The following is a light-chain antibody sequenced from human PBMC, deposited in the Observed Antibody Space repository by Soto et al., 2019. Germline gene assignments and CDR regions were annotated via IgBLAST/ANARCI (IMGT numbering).Light chain of an antibody. CDR3: QVWDSSTQV. Sequence: SYELTQPLSVSVALGQTARITCGGNNIGSKNEHWYQQKPGQAPVLVIYRDSNRPSGIPERFSGSNSGNTATLTISRAQAGDEADYYCQVWDSSTQVFGGGTKLTVL. V-gene: IGLV3-9*01. CDR2: RDS. CDR1: NIGSKN. J-gene: IGLJ2*01.